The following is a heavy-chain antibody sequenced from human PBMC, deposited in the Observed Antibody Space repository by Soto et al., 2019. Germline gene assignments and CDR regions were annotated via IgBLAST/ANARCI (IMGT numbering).Heavy chain of an antibody. D-gene: IGHD2-2*02. CDR2: ISSRSDI. CDR3: AREYTAWPLAYGLDV. J-gene: IGHJ6*02. Sequence: GGSLRLSCVCSGFTFITYSINWVRQASGKGLEWVSSISSRSDIYYADSVKGRFTISRDNAKNSVSLQMNSLRAEDTAVYYCAREYTAWPLAYGLDVWGQGTTVTVSS. V-gene: IGHV3-21*01. CDR1: GFTFITYS.